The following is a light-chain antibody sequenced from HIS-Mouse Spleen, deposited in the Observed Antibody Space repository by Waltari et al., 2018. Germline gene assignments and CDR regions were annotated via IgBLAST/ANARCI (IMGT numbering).Light chain of an antibody. J-gene: IGLJ1*01. CDR1: SSNIGSNT. CDR3: AECDDSLNGYV. V-gene: IGLV1-44*01. CDR2: GNS. Sequence: QSVLTQPPSASGTPGQRVTISCSGSSSNIGSNTVNWYQQLLGTAPKLLSDGNSRRPSGVPVRFAGSKSGTSASLAISGLQSEDEADYYCAECDDSLNGYVFGTGTKVTVL.